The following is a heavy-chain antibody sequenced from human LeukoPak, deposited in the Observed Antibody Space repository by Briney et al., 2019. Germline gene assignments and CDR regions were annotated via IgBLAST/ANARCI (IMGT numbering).Heavy chain of an antibody. V-gene: IGHV3-48*01. D-gene: IGHD1-1*01. J-gene: IGHJ4*02. CDR2: ISSSSSTI. CDR1: GFTFSSYS. Sequence: GGSLRLSCAASGFTFSSYSMNWVRQAPGKGLEWVSYISSSSSTIYYADSVKGRFTISRDNAKNSLYLHLNSLRVEDTAIYYCGRDWKLDYWGQGTLVTVSS. CDR3: GRDWKLDY.